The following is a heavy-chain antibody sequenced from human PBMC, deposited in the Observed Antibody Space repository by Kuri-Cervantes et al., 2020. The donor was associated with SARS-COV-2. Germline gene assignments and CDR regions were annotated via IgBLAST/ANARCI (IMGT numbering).Heavy chain of an antibody. V-gene: IGHV3-23*01. CDR1: GFTFSSYA. Sequence: GGSLRLSCAASGFTFSSYAMSWVRQAPGKGLEWVSAISGSGGSTYYADSVKGRFTISRDNSKNTLYLQMNSLRAEDTAVYYCAKTTMVQGVIISGWIDYWGQGALVTVSS. CDR3: AKTTMVQGVIISGWIDY. D-gene: IGHD3-10*01. J-gene: IGHJ4*02. CDR2: ISGSGGST.